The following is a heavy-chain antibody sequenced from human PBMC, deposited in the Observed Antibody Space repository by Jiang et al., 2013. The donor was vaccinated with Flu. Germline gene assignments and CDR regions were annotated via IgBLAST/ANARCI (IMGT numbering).Heavy chain of an antibody. CDR3: ARVVRGYSGYDLNWVDP. CDR2: ISAYNGNT. J-gene: IGHJ5*02. D-gene: IGHD5-12*01. CDR1: GYTFTSYD. Sequence: CGAEVKKPGASVKVSCKASGYTFTSYDINWVRQAPGQGLEWMGWISAYNGNTNYAQKLQGRVTMTTDTSTSTAYMELRSLRSDDTAVYYCARVVRGYSGYDLNWVDPWGQGTLVTVSS. V-gene: IGHV1-18*01.